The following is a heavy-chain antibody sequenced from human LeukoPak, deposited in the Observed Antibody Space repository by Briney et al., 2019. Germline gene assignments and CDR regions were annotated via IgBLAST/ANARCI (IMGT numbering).Heavy chain of an antibody. J-gene: IGHJ4*02. CDR3: TRDRAYGALDY. CDR2: INGDGSLN. V-gene: IGHV3-7*01. Sequence: GGSLRLSCAASGFTFSTSWMTWVRQAPGKGLEWVANINGDGSLNGHVASVKGRFTISRDNAKNSVYLQMISLRDEDTAVYCCTRDRAYGALDYWGQGTLVTVSS. CDR1: GFTFSTSW. D-gene: IGHD4/OR15-4a*01.